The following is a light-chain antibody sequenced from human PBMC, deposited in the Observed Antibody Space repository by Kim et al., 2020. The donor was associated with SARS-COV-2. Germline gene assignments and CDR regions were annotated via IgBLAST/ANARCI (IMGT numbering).Light chain of an antibody. CDR3: VAWDDSLSGWV. Sequence: VLTQPPSASGTPGQRVTISCSGSSSNIGSNYVYWYQQLPGTAPKLLMSRNNQRPSGVPDRFSGSKSGTSASLAISGLRSEDEADYYCVAWDDSLSGWVFGGGTQLTVL. J-gene: IGLJ3*02. CDR2: RNN. CDR1: SSNIGSNY. V-gene: IGLV1-47*01.